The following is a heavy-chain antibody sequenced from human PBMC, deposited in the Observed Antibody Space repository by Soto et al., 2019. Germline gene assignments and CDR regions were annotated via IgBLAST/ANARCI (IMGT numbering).Heavy chain of an antibody. Sequence: SETLSLTCTVSCGSISSYYWSWIRQPPGKGLEWIGYIYYSGSTNYNPSLKSRVTISVDTSKNQFSLKLSSVTAADTAVYYCARGGRGYSYGPFDYWGQGTLVTVSS. CDR3: ARGGRGYSYGPFDY. CDR2: IYYSGST. CDR1: CGSISSYY. J-gene: IGHJ4*02. D-gene: IGHD5-18*01. V-gene: IGHV4-59*01.